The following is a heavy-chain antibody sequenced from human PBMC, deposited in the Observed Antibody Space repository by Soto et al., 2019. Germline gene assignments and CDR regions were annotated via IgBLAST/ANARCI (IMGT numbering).Heavy chain of an antibody. CDR2: IYHSGST. Sequence: SETLSLTCAVSGGSISSSNWWSWVRQPPGRGLQWIGEIYHSGSTNYIPSLKSRVTISVDKSRNQFSLKLSSVTAADTAVYYCARAPAPLYSSSCYYFDYWGQVTLVTVS. V-gene: IGHV4-4*02. D-gene: IGHD6-13*01. CDR3: ARAPAPLYSSSCYYFDY. CDR1: GGSISSSNW. J-gene: IGHJ4*02.